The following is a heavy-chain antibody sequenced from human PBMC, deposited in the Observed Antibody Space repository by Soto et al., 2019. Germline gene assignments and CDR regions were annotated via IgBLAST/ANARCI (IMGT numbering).Heavy chain of an antibody. V-gene: IGHV1-69*02. CDR1: GGTFSSYT. D-gene: IGHD3-10*01. J-gene: IGHJ6*03. Sequence: GASVKVSCKASGGTFSSYTISWVRQAPGQGLEWMGRIIPILGIANYAQKFQGRVTITADKSTSTAYMELSSLRSEDTAVYYCAGNLYYYGSYYYMDVWGKGTTVTVSS. CDR2: IIPILGIA. CDR3: AGNLYYYGSYYYMDV.